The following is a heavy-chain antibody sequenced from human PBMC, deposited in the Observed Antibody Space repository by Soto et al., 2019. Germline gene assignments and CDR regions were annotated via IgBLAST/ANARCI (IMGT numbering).Heavy chain of an antibody. J-gene: IGHJ4*02. V-gene: IGHV3-74*01. CDR1: GFTFSSYW. D-gene: IGHD3-10*01. CDR2: INSDGRST. Sequence: EVQLVESGGGLVQPGGSLRLSCAASGFTFSSYWMHWVRQAPGKGLVWVSRINSDGRSTSYADSVKCRFTISRDNAKNTLYLQMTSLRAEDTAVYYCASSYGSGIYHPKYWGQGTLVTVAS. CDR3: ASSYGSGIYHPKY.